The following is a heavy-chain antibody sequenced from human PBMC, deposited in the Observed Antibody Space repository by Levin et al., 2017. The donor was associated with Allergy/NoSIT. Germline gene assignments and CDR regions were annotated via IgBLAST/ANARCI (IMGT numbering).Heavy chain of an antibody. J-gene: IGHJ4*02. Sequence: SETLSLTCAVSGGSISSGDCYWAWIRQPPGKGLEWIGSIYHSGSTSYNPSLKSRITISFDASRHQFSLKLSSVTASDTAVYYCARDYYDSSGSYFRTFDYWGQGSLVTVSS. D-gene: IGHD3-22*01. CDR3: ARDYYDSSGSYFRTFDY. V-gene: IGHV4-30-4*01. CDR2: IYHSGST. CDR1: GGSISSGDCY.